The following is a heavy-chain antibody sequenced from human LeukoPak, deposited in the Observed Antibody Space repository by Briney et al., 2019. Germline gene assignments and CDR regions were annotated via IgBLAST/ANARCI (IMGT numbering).Heavy chain of an antibody. Sequence: GRSLGVSCKACGYIFITHWIARVRPTAGKDMAWMGIIYPADSDTKYRPSFQGQVTISADTTSRTAYLQWSSPKASDTAMYYCAKGAGGSGSYYPYFWGQGTLVTVSS. D-gene: IGHD3-10*01. CDR3: AKGAGGSGSYYPYF. CDR2: IYPADSDT. CDR1: GYIFITHW. V-gene: IGHV5-51*01. J-gene: IGHJ4*02.